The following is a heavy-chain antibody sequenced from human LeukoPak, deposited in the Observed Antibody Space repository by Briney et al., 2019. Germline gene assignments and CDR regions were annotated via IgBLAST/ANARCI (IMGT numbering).Heavy chain of an antibody. CDR2: ISPYNDNT. CDR1: GGTFNSYA. J-gene: IGHJ3*02. V-gene: IGHV1-18*01. D-gene: IGHD6-13*01. Sequence: ASVKVSCKASGGTFNSYAISWVRQAPGQGLEWMGWISPYNDNTKYAQKFQGRVTMTTDTSTTTAYMDLRSLRSDDTAVYYCTRDHLAADGSDAFDIWGQGTMVTVSS. CDR3: TRDHLAADGSDAFDI.